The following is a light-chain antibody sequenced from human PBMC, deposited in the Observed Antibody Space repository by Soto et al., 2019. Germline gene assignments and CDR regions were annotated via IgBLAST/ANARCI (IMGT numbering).Light chain of an antibody. CDR3: QQRTNWPRSFP. Sequence: EIVLTQSPATLSLSPGERATLSCRASQSVSSYLAWYQQKPGQAPRLLIYDTSKRATGIPARFSGSGSGTDFPLPISRLEPEDFAVYYCQQRTNWPRSFPFGPGTKVDIK. CDR1: QSVSSY. CDR2: DTS. V-gene: IGKV3-11*01. J-gene: IGKJ3*01.